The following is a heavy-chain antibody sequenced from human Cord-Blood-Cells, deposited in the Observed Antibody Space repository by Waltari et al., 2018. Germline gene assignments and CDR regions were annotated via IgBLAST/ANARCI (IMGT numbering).Heavy chain of an antibody. CDR2: IYYSGST. D-gene: IGHD3-3*01. Sequence: QVQLQESGPGLVKPSETLSLTCTVSGGSISSHYWSWIRQPPGKGLEWIGYIYYSGSTNYNPSLRSRGTISVDTSKNQCSLKLSSVTAADTAGYYCARGTYYDFWSGYYIGYYGMDVWGQGTTVTVSS. J-gene: IGHJ6*02. CDR1: GGSISSHY. V-gene: IGHV4-59*11. CDR3: ARGTYYDFWSGYYIGYYGMDV.